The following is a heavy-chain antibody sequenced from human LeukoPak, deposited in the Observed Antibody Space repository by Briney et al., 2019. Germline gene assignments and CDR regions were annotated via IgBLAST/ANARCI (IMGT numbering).Heavy chain of an antibody. CDR1: GFTFSSYS. D-gene: IGHD6-19*01. Sequence: GGSLRLSCAASGFTFSSYSMNWVRQAPGKGLEWVSSISSSSSYIYYADSVKGRFTISRDNAKNSLYLQMNSLRAEDTAVYYCAREFVGIAVAGFDYWGQGTLVTVSS. V-gene: IGHV3-21*01. J-gene: IGHJ4*02. CDR3: AREFVGIAVAGFDY. CDR2: ISSSSSYI.